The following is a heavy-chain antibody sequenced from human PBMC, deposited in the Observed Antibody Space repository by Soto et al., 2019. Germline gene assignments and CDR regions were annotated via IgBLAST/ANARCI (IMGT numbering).Heavy chain of an antibody. Sequence: EVQLVESGGGLIQPGGSLRLSCAASGFSVSSKYMTWVRQAPGKGLEWVSVIYGGGTTYYADPVKGRFTISRDNSKTTLYLQMNSLRAEDTAVYYCVQTTGWPGFDFWGQGTLVTVSS. V-gene: IGHV3-53*01. CDR1: GFSVSSKY. D-gene: IGHD6-19*01. J-gene: IGHJ4*02. CDR3: VQTTGWPGFDF. CDR2: IYGGGTT.